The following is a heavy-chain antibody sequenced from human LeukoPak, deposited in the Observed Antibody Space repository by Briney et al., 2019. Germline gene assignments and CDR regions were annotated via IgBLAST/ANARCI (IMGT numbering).Heavy chain of an antibody. Sequence: PGGSLRLSCAASGFTVSSNYMSWVRQAPGKGLEWVSVIYSGGSTYHADSVKGRFTISRDNSKNTLSLQMNSLRAEDTAVYYCARGQXYSTGXYYXGYWGQXXXXXVSS. J-gene: IGHJ4*02. CDR2: IYSGGST. CDR1: GFTVSSNY. CDR3: ARGQXYSTGXYYXGY. D-gene: IGHD6-19*01. V-gene: IGHV3-66*01.